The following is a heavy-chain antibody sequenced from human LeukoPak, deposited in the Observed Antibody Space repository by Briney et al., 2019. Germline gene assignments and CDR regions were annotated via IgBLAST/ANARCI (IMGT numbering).Heavy chain of an antibody. V-gene: IGHV3-15*01. J-gene: IGHJ4*02. CDR1: GFTFSNAW. CDR2: IKSKIDGGIT. CDR3: IATRY. Sequence: GGSLRLSCAASGFTFSNAWMDWVRQAPGEGLEWVGRIKSKIDGGITDYAAPVKGRFTISRDDSKDTLYLQMNSLKTEDTAVYYCIATRYWGQGTLVTVSS.